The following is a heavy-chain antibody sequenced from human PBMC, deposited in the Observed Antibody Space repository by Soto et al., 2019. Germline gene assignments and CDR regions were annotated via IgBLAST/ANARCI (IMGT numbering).Heavy chain of an antibody. CDR1: GFTFSSYG. CDR2: ILYDGSNK. Sequence: GGSLRLSCAASGFTFSSYGMHWVRQAPGKGLEWVEVILYDGSNKYYADSVKGRFTISRDNSKNTLYLQLNSLRAEDTAVFYCARRQYYGSGSSKYYYYYYYMDVWGKGTTVTVSS. CDR3: ARRQYYGSGSSKYYYYYYYMDV. V-gene: IGHV3-33*01. D-gene: IGHD3-10*01. J-gene: IGHJ6*03.